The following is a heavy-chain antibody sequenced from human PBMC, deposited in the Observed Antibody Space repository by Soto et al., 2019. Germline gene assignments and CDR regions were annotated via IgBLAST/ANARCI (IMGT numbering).Heavy chain of an antibody. V-gene: IGHV4-39*01. D-gene: IGHD1-1*01. Sequence: PSETLSLTCTVSGASLSSGYYYWGWIRQPPGNGLEWIGSIHYSDSSYFYPSLQSRVTISLDTSQNQISLNLSSVTGADTAVYYCARSRGTRNRNAFDIWGQGT. CDR2: IHYSDSS. CDR3: ARSRGTRNRNAFDI. J-gene: IGHJ3*02. CDR1: GASLSSGYYY.